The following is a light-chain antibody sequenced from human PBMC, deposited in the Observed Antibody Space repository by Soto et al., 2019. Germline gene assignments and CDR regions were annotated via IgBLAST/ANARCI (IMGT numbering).Light chain of an antibody. CDR2: GAS. J-gene: IGKJ1*01. Sequence: ETVMTQSPATLPVSPGERATLSCRASQSVRSNLAWYQQKPGLAPRLLIYGASTRATGVPARFSGSGSGTEFTLTINSLQSEDFALYYCQEYDNWPLRTFGQGTKVDIK. CDR1: QSVRSN. V-gene: IGKV3-15*01. CDR3: QEYDNWPLRT.